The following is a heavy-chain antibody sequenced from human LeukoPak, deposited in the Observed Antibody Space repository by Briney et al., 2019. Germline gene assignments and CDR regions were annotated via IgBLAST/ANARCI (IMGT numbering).Heavy chain of an antibody. V-gene: IGHV3-23*01. Sequence: GGSLRLSCAASGFRFSDYTMTWVRPAPGKGPEWVSAIGGRGGSTYYADSLGGRFTISRDNSKDMLYLQMNSLKVEDTATYYCGKEGGAWGQGTKVTVSS. CDR3: GKEGGA. CDR2: IGGRGGST. CDR1: GFRFSDYT. D-gene: IGHD3-16*01. J-gene: IGHJ5*02.